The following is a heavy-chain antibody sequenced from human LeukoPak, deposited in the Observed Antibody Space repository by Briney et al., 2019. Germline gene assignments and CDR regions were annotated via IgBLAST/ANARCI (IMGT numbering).Heavy chain of an antibody. CDR1: GFTFSSYG. J-gene: IGHJ4*02. CDR2: ISSSSSTI. CDR3: ARDRWFDY. Sequence: GGSLRLSCAASGFTFSSYGMHWVRQAPGKGLEWVSYISSSSSTIYYSDSVKGRFTISRDNAKNSLYLQMNSLRAEDTAVYYCARDRWFDYWGQGTLVTVSS. D-gene: IGHD3-16*02. V-gene: IGHV3-48*01.